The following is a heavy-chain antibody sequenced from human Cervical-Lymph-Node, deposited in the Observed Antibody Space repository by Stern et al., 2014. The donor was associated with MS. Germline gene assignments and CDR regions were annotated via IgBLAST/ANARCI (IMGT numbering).Heavy chain of an antibody. Sequence: EVQLVESGGGLVQPGRSLRLSCAASGFTFNAYAMHWVRQAPGKGLEWVSGICWNSGCIGYADSLKGRFTISRDDAKKSLYLQMNSLRAEDTALYYCVKGKGGYYYGLDVWGQGITVTVSS. J-gene: IGHJ6*02. V-gene: IGHV3-9*01. CDR1: GFTFNAYA. CDR2: ICWNSGCI. CDR3: VKGKGGYYYGLDV. D-gene: IGHD2-15*01.